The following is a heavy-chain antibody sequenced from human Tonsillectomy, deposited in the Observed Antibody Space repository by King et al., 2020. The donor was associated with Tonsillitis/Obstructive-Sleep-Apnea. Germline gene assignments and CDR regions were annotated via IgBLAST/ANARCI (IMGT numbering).Heavy chain of an antibody. D-gene: IGHD4-17*01. CDR1: GGSISSYF. CDR2: IYYSGST. Sequence: VQLQESGPGLVKPSETLSLTCSVSGGSISSYFWNWIRQPPGKGLEWIGYIYYSGSTNYNPPLQSRVTMSVDTSKNPFSLNLSSVTAADTAVYYCASSDYVSVYPQHWGQGTLVTVSS. V-gene: IGHV4-59*01. CDR3: ASSDYVSVYPQH. J-gene: IGHJ1*01.